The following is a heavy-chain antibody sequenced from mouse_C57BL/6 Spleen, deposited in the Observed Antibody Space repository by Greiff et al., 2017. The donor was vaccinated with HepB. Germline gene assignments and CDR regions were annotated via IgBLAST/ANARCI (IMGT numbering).Heavy chain of an antibody. V-gene: IGHV5-4*03. CDR1: GFTFSSYA. J-gene: IGHJ2*01. CDR3: ARGGSSYLYYFDY. D-gene: IGHD1-1*01. Sequence: EVKLMESGGGLVKPGGSLKLSCAASGFTFSSYAMSWVRQTPEKRLEWVATISDGGSYTYYPDNVKGRFTISRDNAKNNLYLQMSHLKSEDTAMYYCARGGSSYLYYFDYWGQGTTLTVSS. CDR2: ISDGGSYT.